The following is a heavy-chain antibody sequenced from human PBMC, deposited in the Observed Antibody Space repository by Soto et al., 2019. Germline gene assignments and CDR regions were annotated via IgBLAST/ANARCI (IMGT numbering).Heavy chain of an antibody. V-gene: IGHV3-48*03. J-gene: IGHJ4*02. CDR1: GFTFSYYE. CDR2: ITSSGDRA. CDR3: ARDIFDN. Sequence: EVQLVESGGGLAQHGGSLRLSCVASGFTFSYYEMNWVRQAPGKGLEWISYITSSGDRAQYADSVKGRFTISRDNTKNLLYLQMTSLSAEDTGLYYCARDIFDNWGQGTLVTVSS.